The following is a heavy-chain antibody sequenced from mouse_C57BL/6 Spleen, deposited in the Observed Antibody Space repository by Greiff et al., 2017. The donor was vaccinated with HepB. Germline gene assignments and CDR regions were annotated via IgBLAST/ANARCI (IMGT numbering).Heavy chain of an antibody. CDR1: GYTFTSYW. CDR3: ARYPITGDWYFDV. D-gene: IGHD2-4*01. V-gene: IGHV1-7*01. Sequence: QVQLKESGAELAKPGASVKLSCKASGYTFTSYWMHWVKQRPGQGLEWIGYINPSSGYTKYNQKFKDKATLTADKSSSTAYMQLSSLTYEDSAVYYCARYPITGDWYFDVWGTGTTVTVSS. J-gene: IGHJ1*03. CDR2: INPSSGYT.